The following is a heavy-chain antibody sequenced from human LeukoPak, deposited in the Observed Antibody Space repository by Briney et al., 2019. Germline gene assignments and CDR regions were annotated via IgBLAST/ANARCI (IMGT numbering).Heavy chain of an antibody. CDR2: TYYRSKWYN. V-gene: IGHV6-1*01. D-gene: IGHD5-12*01. CDR3: ARGRYSGYDWGFDYFDY. Sequence: SQTLSLTCALSGDSVSSNSAAWNWLRQSPSSGLEWLGRTYYRSKWYNDYAVSVKSRITINPDTSKKQSCLRLNSVTPEDPAVYYCARGRYSGYDWGFDYFDYRGRGTLVTVSS. J-gene: IGHJ4*02. CDR1: GDSVSSNSAA.